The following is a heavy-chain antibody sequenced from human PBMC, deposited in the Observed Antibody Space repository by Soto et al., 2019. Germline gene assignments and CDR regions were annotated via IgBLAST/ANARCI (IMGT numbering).Heavy chain of an antibody. CDR1: GGTFSSYT. CDR3: ARGYYDFWSGYVY. V-gene: IGHV1-69*02. J-gene: IGHJ4*02. D-gene: IGHD3-3*01. CDR2: IIPILGIA. Sequence: QVQLVQSGAEVKKPGSSVKVSCKASGGTFSSYTISWVRQVPGQGLEWMGRIIPILGIANYAQKFQGRVTITADKSTSTAYMELSSLRSEDTAVYYCARGYYDFWSGYVYWGQGTLVTVSS.